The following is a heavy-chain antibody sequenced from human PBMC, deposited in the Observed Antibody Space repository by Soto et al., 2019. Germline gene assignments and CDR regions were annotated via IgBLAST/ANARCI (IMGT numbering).Heavy chain of an antibody. J-gene: IGHJ4*02. CDR2: IYYSGSP. D-gene: IGHD3-10*01. CDR3: ARDRDYYGSGSYYFDY. Sequence: QVQLQESGPGLVKPSQTLSLTCTVSGGSISSGGYYWSWIRQHPGKGLEWIGYIYYSGSPYYNPSLKSRVTISVDTSKNQCSLKLSSVTAADTAVYYCARDRDYYGSGSYYFDYWGQGTLVTVSS. V-gene: IGHV4-31*03. CDR1: GGSISSGGYY.